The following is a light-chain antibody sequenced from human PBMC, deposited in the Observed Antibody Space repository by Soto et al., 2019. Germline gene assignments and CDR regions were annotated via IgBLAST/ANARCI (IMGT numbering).Light chain of an antibody. V-gene: IGKV2D-29*01. Sequence: DIVMTQSPLSLSVTPGQPASISCKSGQSLLHTDGKTYLHWYLQKPGQPPQLLYYEVSYRFSGVPDRFSGGGSGRDFTLKISRVEAEGVGVYYCMQSIEVPRTFGPGTRVDIK. J-gene: IGKJ3*01. CDR2: EVS. CDR1: QSLLHTDGKTY. CDR3: MQSIEVPRT.